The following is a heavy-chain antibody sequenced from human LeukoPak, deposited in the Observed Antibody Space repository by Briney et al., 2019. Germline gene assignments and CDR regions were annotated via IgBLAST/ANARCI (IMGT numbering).Heavy chain of an antibody. V-gene: IGHV4-38-2*02. CDR3: ARLYSGSYQGYYFDY. J-gene: IGHJ4*02. CDR1: GYSISSGYY. Sequence: PSETLSLTCTVSGYSISSGYYWGWIRQPPGKGLEWIGSIYHSGSTYYNPSLKSRVTISVDTSKNQFSLKLSSVTAADTAVYYCARLYSGSYQGYYFDYWGQGTLVTVSS. D-gene: IGHD1-26*01. CDR2: IYHSGST.